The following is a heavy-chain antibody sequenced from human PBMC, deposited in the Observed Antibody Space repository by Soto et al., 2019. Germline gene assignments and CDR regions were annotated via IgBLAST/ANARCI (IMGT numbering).Heavy chain of an antibody. Sequence: LRLSCAASGFICSSYDMSWVRQAPGKGLEWVSTILVDGRTFYVDSVKGRFTISRDNSKNTVYLQMNSLTAGDTALYYCAKATATGGAAFHSCGQATMVTVSS. CDR2: ILVDGRT. CDR1: GFICSSYD. D-gene: IGHD2-8*02. J-gene: IGHJ3*02. CDR3: AKATATGGAAFHS. V-gene: IGHV3-23*01.